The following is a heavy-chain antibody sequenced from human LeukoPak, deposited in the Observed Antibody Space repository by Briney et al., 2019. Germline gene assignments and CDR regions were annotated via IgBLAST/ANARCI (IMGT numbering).Heavy chain of an antibody. J-gene: IGHJ4*02. CDR3: ARDSSGYSS. V-gene: IGHV4-39*07. Sequence: SETLSLTCTVSGGSISSSSYYWGWIRQPPGKGLEWIGSIYYSGSTNYNPSLKSRVTISVDTSKNQFSLKLSSVTAADTAVYYCARDSSGYSSWGQGTLVTVSS. D-gene: IGHD3-22*01. CDR2: IYYSGST. CDR1: GGSISSSSYY.